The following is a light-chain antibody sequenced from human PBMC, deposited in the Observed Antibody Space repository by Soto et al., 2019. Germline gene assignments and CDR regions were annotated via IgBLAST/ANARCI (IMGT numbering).Light chain of an antibody. CDR3: QQYSTYPLT. CDR1: QRVSGS. V-gene: IGKV1-5*01. CDR2: VAS. J-gene: IGKJ4*01. Sequence: DIKLTQFPSTLSASLGDRVTITCRASQRVSGSLAWYQGRPGKAPKLLIYVASNLETGVPLRFSGSGSGTEFTLTINSLQPDDFATYFCQQYSTYPLTFGGGTRVEI.